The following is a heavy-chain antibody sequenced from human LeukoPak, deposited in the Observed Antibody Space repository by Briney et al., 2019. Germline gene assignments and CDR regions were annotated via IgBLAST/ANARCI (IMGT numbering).Heavy chain of an antibody. J-gene: IGHJ4*02. Sequence: SETLSLTCTVSGGSISSYYWSWIRQPPGKGLEWIGYIYYSGSTNYNPSLKSRVTISVDTSKNQFSLKLSSVTAADTAVYYCARHRFTRKVAGTAYLDYWGQGTLVTVSS. CDR1: GGSISSYY. CDR3: ARHRFTRKVAGTAYLDY. D-gene: IGHD6-19*01. V-gene: IGHV4-59*08. CDR2: IYYSGST.